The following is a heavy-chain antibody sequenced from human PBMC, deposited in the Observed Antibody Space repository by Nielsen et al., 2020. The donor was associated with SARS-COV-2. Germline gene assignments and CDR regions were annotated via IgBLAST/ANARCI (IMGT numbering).Heavy chain of an antibody. CDR2: ISWNSGSI. V-gene: IGHV3-9*01. J-gene: IGHJ4*02. Sequence: GGSLRLSCAASGFTFDDYAMHWVRQAPGKGLEWVSGISWNSGSIGYADSVKGRFTISRDNAKNSLYLQMNSLRAEDTALYYCAKTREYQLLIGDDYFDYWGQGTLVTVSS. CDR3: AKTREYQLLIGDDYFDY. D-gene: IGHD2-2*01. CDR1: GFTFDDYA.